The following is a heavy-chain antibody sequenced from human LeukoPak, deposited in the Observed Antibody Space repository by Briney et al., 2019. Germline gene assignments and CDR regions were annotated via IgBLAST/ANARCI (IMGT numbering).Heavy chain of an antibody. CDR3: ARRRGSGSYYNVWAFDI. CDR1: GGSFSGYY. Sequence: PSETLSLTCAVYGGSFSGYYWSWIRQPPGKGLEWTGEINHSGSTYYNPSLKSRVTISVDTSKNQFSLKLSSETAADTAVYYCARRRGSGSYYNVWAFDIWGQGTMVTVSS. V-gene: IGHV4-34*01. D-gene: IGHD3-10*01. CDR2: INHSGST. J-gene: IGHJ3*02.